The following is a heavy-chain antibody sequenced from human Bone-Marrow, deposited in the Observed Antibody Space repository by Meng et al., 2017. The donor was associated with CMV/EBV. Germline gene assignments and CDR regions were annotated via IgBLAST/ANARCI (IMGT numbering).Heavy chain of an antibody. CDR2: IFYSGST. V-gene: IGHV4-59*12. Sequence: SETLSLTCTVSGGSISTYYWSWIRQPPGKGLEWIGCIFYSGSTNYNPSLKSRVTVSLDTSKNQFSLKLSSVTAADTAVYYCARSSLYRRDAFDIWGQGIMVTVSS. CDR1: GGSISTYY. D-gene: IGHD1-26*01. CDR3: ARSSLYRRDAFDI. J-gene: IGHJ3*02.